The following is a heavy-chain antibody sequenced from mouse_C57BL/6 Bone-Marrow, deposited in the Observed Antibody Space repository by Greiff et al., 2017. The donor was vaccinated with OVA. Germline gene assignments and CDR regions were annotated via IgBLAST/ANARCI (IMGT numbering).Heavy chain of an antibody. J-gene: IGHJ4*01. CDR1: GYAFSSYW. Sequence: VQLQESGAELVKPGASVKISCKASGYAFSSYWMNWVKQRPGKGLEWIGQIYPGDGDTNYNGKFKGKATLTADKSSSTAYMQLSSLTSEDSAVYFCARFITTVVASYYYAMDCWGQGTSVTDSS. D-gene: IGHD1-1*01. CDR3: ARFITTVVASYYYAMDC. V-gene: IGHV1-80*01. CDR2: IYPGDGDT.